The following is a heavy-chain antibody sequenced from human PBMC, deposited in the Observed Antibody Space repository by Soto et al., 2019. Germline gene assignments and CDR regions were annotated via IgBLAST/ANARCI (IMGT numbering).Heavy chain of an antibody. CDR1: WFTFSGYS. CDR3: AREDILGARSFDY. D-gene: IGHD1-26*01. V-gene: IGHV3-48*02. Sequence: VGSLRLSCAASWFTFSGYSMNWVRQAPGKGLEWISYISSLSSPRYYAESVEGRFIISRDNAKNSLYLQMNSLRDEDTAVYFCAREDILGARSFDYWGQGIMVTVS. CDR2: ISSLSSPR. J-gene: IGHJ4*02.